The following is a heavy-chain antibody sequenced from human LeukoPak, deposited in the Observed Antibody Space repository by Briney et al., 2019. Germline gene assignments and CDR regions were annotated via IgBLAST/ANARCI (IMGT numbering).Heavy chain of an antibody. V-gene: IGHV3-23*01. D-gene: IGHD5-18*01. CDR1: GFTFSTHA. Sequence: SGGSLRLSCAASGFTFSTHAMGWVRQAPGKGLEWVSGISASGASTYSADSVKGRFTISRDNSKNTLYLQMNSLRAEDTAVYYCANKRSGYSYGYDYWGQGTLVTVSS. CDR3: ANKRSGYSYGYDY. J-gene: IGHJ4*02. CDR2: ISASGAST.